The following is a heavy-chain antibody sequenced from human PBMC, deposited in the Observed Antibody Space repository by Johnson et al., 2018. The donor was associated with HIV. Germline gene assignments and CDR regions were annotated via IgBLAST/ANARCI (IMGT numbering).Heavy chain of an antibody. CDR3: AKDPYYETSAYYDDAFDI. D-gene: IGHD3-22*01. V-gene: IGHV3-30*04. CDR1: GFTFSSYA. CDR2: IWYDGSNK. Sequence: QVQLVESGGGVVQPGRSLRLSCAASGFTFSSYAMHWVRQAPGKGLEWVAVIWYDGSNKYYADSVKGRFTISRDNSKNTLYLQMNSLRAEDTAVYYCAKDPYYETSAYYDDAFDIWGQGTMVTVSS. J-gene: IGHJ3*02.